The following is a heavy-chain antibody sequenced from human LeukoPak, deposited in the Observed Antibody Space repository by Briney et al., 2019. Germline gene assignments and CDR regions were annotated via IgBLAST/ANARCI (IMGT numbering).Heavy chain of an antibody. Sequence: SETLSLTCTVSGGSINNYYWSWLRQPPGKGLEWTGYIHYSGSTNYNFSLKSRVTISVDTSKSQFSLKLSSVTAADTAVYYCARGAGWYEYWGQGTLVTVSS. V-gene: IGHV4-59*01. CDR2: IHYSGST. CDR1: GGSINNYY. J-gene: IGHJ4*02. D-gene: IGHD6-19*01. CDR3: ARGAGWYEY.